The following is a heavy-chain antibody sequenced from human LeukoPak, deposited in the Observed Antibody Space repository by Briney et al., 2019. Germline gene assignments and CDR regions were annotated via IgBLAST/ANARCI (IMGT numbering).Heavy chain of an antibody. CDR2: INQDGSDK. V-gene: IGHV3-7*01. D-gene: IGHD1-26*01. CDR1: RFIFSNHW. J-gene: IGHJ4*02. Sequence: GGSLRLSCAASRFIFSNHWMTWVRQAPGKGLEWVAMINQDGSDKYYADSVKGRFTISRDNAKNSLYLQMNSLRAEDTAVYYCARALSSGSYYLIDYWGQGTLVTVSS. CDR3: ARALSSGSYYLIDY.